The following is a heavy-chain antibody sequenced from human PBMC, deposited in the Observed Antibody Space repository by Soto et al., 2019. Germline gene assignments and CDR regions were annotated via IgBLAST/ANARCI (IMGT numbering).Heavy chain of an antibody. V-gene: IGHV3-21*01. CDR1: GFTFSGFS. J-gene: IGHJ4*02. D-gene: IGHD3-22*01. Sequence: PGGSLRLSCAASGFTFSGFSMNWSRQAPGKGLEWVSSVTSGPSSMFYADSVQGRSTISRDDAKDSLFLQMNSLRADDTAVYYCAREADFASSGYVLDYWGLGTLVTVSS. CDR2: VTSGPSSM. CDR3: AREADFASSGYVLDY.